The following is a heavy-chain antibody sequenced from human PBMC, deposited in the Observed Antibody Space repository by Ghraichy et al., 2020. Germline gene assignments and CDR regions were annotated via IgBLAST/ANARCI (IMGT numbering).Heavy chain of an antibody. CDR3: AKDGARIAVAGTAYYYGMDV. J-gene: IGHJ6*02. CDR2: ISWNSGSI. Sequence: GGSLRLSCAASGFTFDDYAMHWVRQAPGKSLEWVSGISWNSGSIGYADSVKGRFTISRDNAKNSLYLQMNSLRAEDTALYYCAKDGARIAVAGTAYYYGMDVWGQGTTVTVSS. CDR1: GFTFDDYA. D-gene: IGHD6-19*01. V-gene: IGHV3-9*01.